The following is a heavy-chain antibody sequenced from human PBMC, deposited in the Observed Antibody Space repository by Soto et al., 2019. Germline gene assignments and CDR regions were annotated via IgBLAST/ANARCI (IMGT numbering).Heavy chain of an antibody. CDR3: ARVDRGAFDH. V-gene: IGHV4-59*01. CDR2: IFYTEST. CDR1: GGSISSYY. D-gene: IGHD2-2*03. Sequence: ASETLSLTCTVSGGSISSYYWIWIRQPPGKRLEWIGSIFYTESTDYNPSLKSRVTISLDTSKNHFSLNLSSVPAADTAVYYCARVDRGAFDHWGQGTLVTVSS. J-gene: IGHJ4*02.